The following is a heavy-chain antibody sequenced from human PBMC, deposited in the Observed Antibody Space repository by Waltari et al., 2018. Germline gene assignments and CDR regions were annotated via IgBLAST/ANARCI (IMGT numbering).Heavy chain of an antibody. CDR2: RNPNSGGT. V-gene: IGHV1-2*06. Sequence: QVQLVQSEAEVKKPEASVKVSCKDSGYTFTAFYMHWVRPAPGQGLEWMGRRNPNSGGTNYEQKYQGRVTMTRDTSISTAYMELSRLRSDDTAVYYCAKDIYYYDSSGFHFDYWGQGTLVTVSS. D-gene: IGHD3-22*01. CDR3: AKDIYYYDSSGFHFDY. J-gene: IGHJ4*02. CDR1: GYTFTAFY.